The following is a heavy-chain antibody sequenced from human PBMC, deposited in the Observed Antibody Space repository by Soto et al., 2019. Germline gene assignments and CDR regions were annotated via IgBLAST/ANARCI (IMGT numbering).Heavy chain of an antibody. CDR3: ARLKYYYDSSGYYYDY. CDR1: GGSISSSSYY. D-gene: IGHD3-22*01. J-gene: IGHJ4*02. Sequence: SETLSLTCFVSGGSISSSSYYWGWIRQPPGKGLEWIGSIFYSGSTYYNPSLKSRVTISVDTSKNQFSLKLSSVTAADTAVYYCARLKYYYDSSGYYYDYWGTGTLVTVSS. CDR2: IFYSGST. V-gene: IGHV4-39*01.